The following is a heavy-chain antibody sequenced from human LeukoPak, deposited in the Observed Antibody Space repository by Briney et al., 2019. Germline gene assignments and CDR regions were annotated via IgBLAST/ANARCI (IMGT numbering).Heavy chain of an antibody. D-gene: IGHD3-10*01. CDR1: GFTFSSYG. CDR2: ISYDGSNK. Sequence: PGGSLRLSCAASGFTFSSYGMHWVRQAPGKGLEWVAVISYDGSNKYYADSVKGRFTISRDNSKNTLYLQMNSLRAEDTAVYYCARRITKIRGFRSLHGFDPWGQGTLVIVSS. V-gene: IGHV3-30*03. CDR3: ARRITKIRGFRSLHGFDP. J-gene: IGHJ5*02.